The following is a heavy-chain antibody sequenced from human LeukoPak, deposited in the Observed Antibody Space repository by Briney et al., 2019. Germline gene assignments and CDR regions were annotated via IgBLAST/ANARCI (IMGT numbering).Heavy chain of an antibody. J-gene: IGHJ5*02. D-gene: IGHD1-26*01. Sequence: SQTLSLTCTVSGGSIRSGSYYWSWIRQPAGKGLEWIGRIHAGGSTNYNPSLKSRVTISANTSKNQFSLKLSSGIAADTAVYYCAREFRKGWDWFDLRGQGTLVTVSS. CDR1: GGSIRSGSYY. CDR3: AREFRKGWDWFDL. V-gene: IGHV4-61*02. CDR2: IHAGGST.